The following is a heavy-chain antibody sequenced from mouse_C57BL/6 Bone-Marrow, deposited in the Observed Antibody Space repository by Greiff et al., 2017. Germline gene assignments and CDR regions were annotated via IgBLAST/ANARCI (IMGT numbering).Heavy chain of an antibody. CDR1: GFNIKNTY. CDR3: ASPYGSSYGDYAMDY. V-gene: IGHV14-3*01. J-gene: IGHJ4*01. D-gene: IGHD1-1*01. CDR2: IDPANGNT. Sequence: VQLQQSVAELVRPGASVKLSCTASGFNIKNTYMHWVKQRPEQGLEWIGRIDPANGNTKYAPKFQGQATITADPSSNTAYLQLSSLTSEDTAIYYCASPYGSSYGDYAMDYWGQGTSVTVSS.